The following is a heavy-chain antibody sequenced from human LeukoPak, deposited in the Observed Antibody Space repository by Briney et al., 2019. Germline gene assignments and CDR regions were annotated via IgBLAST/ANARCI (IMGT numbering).Heavy chain of an antibody. D-gene: IGHD6-13*01. CDR3: ARGTRRSSSCFDY. V-gene: IGHV3-21*06. Sequence: GGSLRLSCAASGFTFSSYSMNWVRQAPGKGLEWVSSISGTSDYIYYADSVKGRFTISRDNGQNSLYLQMNSLRAEDTAVYYCARGTRRSSSCFDYWGQGTLVTVSS. CDR2: ISGTSDYI. CDR1: GFTFSSYS. J-gene: IGHJ4*02.